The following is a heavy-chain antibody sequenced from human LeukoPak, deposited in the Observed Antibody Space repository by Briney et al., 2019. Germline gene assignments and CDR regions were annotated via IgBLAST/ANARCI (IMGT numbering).Heavy chain of an antibody. CDR3: ARDRSGFYSIDQ. CDR2: IYSGGSI. V-gene: IGHV3-66*02. J-gene: IGHJ4*02. D-gene: IGHD5-12*01. CDR1: GFTVSSNY. Sequence: PGGSLRLSCAASGFTVSSNYMSCVRQAPGKGLEWVSVIYSGGSIYYADSVKGRFTISGDNCTTTVYLKMNSLRAEDTAVSYCARDRSGFYSIDQWGQGTLVTVSS.